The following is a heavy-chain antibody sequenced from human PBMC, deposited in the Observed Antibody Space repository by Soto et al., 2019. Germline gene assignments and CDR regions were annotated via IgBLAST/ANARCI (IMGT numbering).Heavy chain of an antibody. Sequence: GGSLRLSCTASGFTFGDYAMSWFRQAPGKGLEWVGFTRSKAYGGTTEYAASVKGRFTISRDDSKSIAYLQMNSLKTEDTAVYYCTPSSGIAVAGTSYYFDYWGQGTLVTVSS. V-gene: IGHV3-49*03. CDR3: TPSSGIAVAGTSYYFDY. CDR2: TRSKAYGGTT. CDR1: GFTFGDYA. J-gene: IGHJ4*02. D-gene: IGHD6-19*01.